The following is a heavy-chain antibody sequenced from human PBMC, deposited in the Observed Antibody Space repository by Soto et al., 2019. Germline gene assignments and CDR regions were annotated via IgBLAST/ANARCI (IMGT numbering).Heavy chain of an antibody. D-gene: IGHD3-3*01. CDR2: STPIFPYI. CDR3: VRRPENFWSGDYEAFER. J-gene: IGHJ4*02. CDR1: GFTFSSYG. Sequence: QRLSCAASGFTFSSYGMNWVRQAPWKGLEWVSSSTPIFPYISYAPSVKGRFTISRDNAQKSLYLQTNTLRPEDTAIYYCVRRPENFWSGDYEAFERWGKGTLVTVSS. V-gene: IGHV3-21*01.